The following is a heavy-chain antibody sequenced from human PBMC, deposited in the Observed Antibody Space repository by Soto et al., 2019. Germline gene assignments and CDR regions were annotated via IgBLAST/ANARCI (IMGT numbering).Heavy chain of an antibody. Sequence: QVHLVQSGAEVKKPGASVKVSCKASGITSTTYAIHWVRQVPGQGLEWMCWINTGNGNTRYSQRFLGRVSLTTDTSASTVSMDLSSLTSEDTAVYYCARAISGYVTWGQGTLITVSS. J-gene: IGHJ5*02. V-gene: IGHV1-3*04. CDR1: GITSTTYA. D-gene: IGHD5-12*01. CDR3: ARAISGYVT. CDR2: INTGNGNT.